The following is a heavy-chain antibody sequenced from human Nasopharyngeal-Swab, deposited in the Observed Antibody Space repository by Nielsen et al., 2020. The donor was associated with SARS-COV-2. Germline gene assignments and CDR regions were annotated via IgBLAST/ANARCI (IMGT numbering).Heavy chain of an antibody. J-gene: IGHJ5*02. CDR2: IWYDGTNK. CDR3: ARAGTGRADPTA. CDR1: GFTFRNYG. D-gene: IGHD1-1*01. V-gene: IGHV3-33*01. Sequence: GESLKISCAASGFTFRNYGMHWVRQAPGKGLEWVANIWYDGTNKYYAASVKGRFTISRDNTKNMLYLPMNSLRAEDSSVYFCARAGTGRADPTAWGQGALVTVSS.